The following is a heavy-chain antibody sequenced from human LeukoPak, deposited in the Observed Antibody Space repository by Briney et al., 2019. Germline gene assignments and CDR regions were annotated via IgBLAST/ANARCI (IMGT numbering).Heavy chain of an antibody. CDR2: ISGSGGST. J-gene: IGHJ5*02. D-gene: IGHD2-2*02. CDR3: AGYCSSTSCYTQFDP. CDR1: GFTFSSYA. V-gene: IGHV3-23*01. Sequence: GGSLRLSCAASGFTFSSYAMSWVRQAPGKGLEWVSAISGSGGSTYYADSVKGRFTISRDNSKNTLYLQMNSLRAEDTAVYYCAGYCSSTSCYTQFDPWGQGTLVTVSS.